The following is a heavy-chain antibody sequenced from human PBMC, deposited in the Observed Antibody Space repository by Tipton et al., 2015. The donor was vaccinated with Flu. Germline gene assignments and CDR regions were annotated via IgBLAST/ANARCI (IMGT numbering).Heavy chain of an antibody. CDR1: GGTFSSYT. CDR2: IIPLFGTA. D-gene: IGHD1-14*01. J-gene: IGHJ4*02. Sequence: QVQLVQSGAEVKKPGSSVKVSCKASGGTFSSYTISWVRQAPGQGLEWMGGIIPLFGTANYAQKFQGRVTITADESTSTAYMELSSLRSEDTAVYYCARYGAREPSYTSYFDYWGQGTLVAVSS. CDR3: ARYGAREPSYTSYFDY. V-gene: IGHV1-69*12.